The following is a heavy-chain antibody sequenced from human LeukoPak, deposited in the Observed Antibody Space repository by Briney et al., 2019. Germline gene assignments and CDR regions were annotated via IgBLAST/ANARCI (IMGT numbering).Heavy chain of an antibody. D-gene: IGHD2-15*01. CDR2: IYYSGST. Sequence: SETLSLTCTVSGGSISTYYWSWIRQPPGKGLEWIGCIYYSGSTNYNPSLKSRVTISVDTSKNQFSLKLSPVTAADTAVYYCARSGCSGGGCLVYYYYGMDVWGQGTTVTVSS. V-gene: IGHV4-59*01. CDR1: GGSISTYY. CDR3: ARSGCSGGGCLVYYYYGMDV. J-gene: IGHJ6*02.